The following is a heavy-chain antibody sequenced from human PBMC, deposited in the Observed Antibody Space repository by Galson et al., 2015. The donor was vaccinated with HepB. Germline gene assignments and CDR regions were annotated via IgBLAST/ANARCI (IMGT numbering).Heavy chain of an antibody. CDR2: ISGSGGST. J-gene: IGHJ4*02. Sequence: SLRLSCAASGFTFSSYAMSWVRQAPGKGLEWVSAISGSGGSTYYADSVKGRFTISRDNSKNTLYLQMNSLRAEDTAVYYCAKLRGGPYYDILTGYVGYWGQGTLVTVSS. D-gene: IGHD3-9*01. CDR3: AKLRGGPYYDILTGYVGY. CDR1: GFTFSSYA. V-gene: IGHV3-23*01.